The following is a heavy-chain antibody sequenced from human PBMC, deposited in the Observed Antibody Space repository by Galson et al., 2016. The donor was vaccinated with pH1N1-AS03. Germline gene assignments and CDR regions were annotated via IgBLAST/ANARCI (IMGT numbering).Heavy chain of an antibody. V-gene: IGHV6-1*01. CDR1: GDSVSSNIDA. CDR2: TYWRSKWYI. D-gene: IGHD2-8*01. CDR3: ARGRCSGFDS. J-gene: IGHJ3*02. Sequence: CAISGDSVSSNIDAWNWIRHSPSRGLEWLGRTYWRSKWYIDYALSLKSRITINPDTSKNQFSLQLTSVIPDDPAVYYLARGRCSGFDSWGHGAMVTVSS.